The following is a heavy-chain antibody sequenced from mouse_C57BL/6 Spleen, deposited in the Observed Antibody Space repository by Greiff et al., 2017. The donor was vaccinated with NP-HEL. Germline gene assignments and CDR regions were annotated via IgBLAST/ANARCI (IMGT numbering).Heavy chain of an antibody. D-gene: IGHD2-4*01. J-gene: IGHJ3*01. Sequence: EVQLVESGGGLVQPKGSLKLSCAASGFSFNTYAMNWVRQAPGKGLEWVARIRSKSNNYATYYADSVKDRFTISRDDSESMLYLQMNNLKTEDTAMYYCVREPYDYDGRAWFAYWGRGTLVTVSA. CDR2: IRSKSNNYAT. CDR1: GFSFNTYA. CDR3: VREPYDYDGRAWFAY. V-gene: IGHV10-1*01.